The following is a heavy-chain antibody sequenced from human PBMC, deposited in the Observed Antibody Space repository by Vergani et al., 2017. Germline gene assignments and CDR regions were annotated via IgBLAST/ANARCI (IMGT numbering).Heavy chain of an antibody. V-gene: IGHV4-59*11. Sequence: QVQLQESGPGLVKPSETLSLTCTVSGGSISSHYWSWIRQPPGKGLEWIGYIYYSGSTNYNPSLKSRVTISVDTSKNQFSLKLSSVTAADTAVYYCARAAGQLVRTFDYWGQGTLVTVSS. CDR3: ARAAGQLVRTFDY. CDR1: GGSISSHY. D-gene: IGHD6-13*01. J-gene: IGHJ4*02. CDR2: IYYSGST.